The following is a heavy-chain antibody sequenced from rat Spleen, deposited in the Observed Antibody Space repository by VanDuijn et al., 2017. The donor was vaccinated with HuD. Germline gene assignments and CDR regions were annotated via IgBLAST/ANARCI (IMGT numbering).Heavy chain of an antibody. CDR3: TRDGDGGYSH. D-gene: IGHD1-11*01. CDR1: GFTFSNYG. CDR2: ISWGGSST. Sequence: EVQLVESGGGLVQPGRSLKLSCAASGFTFSNYGMAWVRQAPKNGLEWVASISWGGSSTYYPDKVKGRFTISRDNAKNALYLQMNNLRSEDTAIYYWTRDGDGGYSHWGQGVMVTVAS. J-gene: IGHJ2*01. V-gene: IGHV5-29*01.